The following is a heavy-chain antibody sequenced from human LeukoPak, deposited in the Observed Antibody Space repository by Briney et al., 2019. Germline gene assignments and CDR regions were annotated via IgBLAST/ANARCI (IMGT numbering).Heavy chain of an antibody. CDR1: GGSTSSGGYY. Sequence: SEPLSLTCAVPGGSTSSGGYYWSWIRQHPGKGLEWIGYIYYSGSTHYNPSLKGRVTISVETSKNQFSLKLSSVTAADTAVYYCAMDSSGFGYFDYWGQGALVTVSS. V-gene: IGHV4-31*11. CDR3: AMDSSGFGYFDY. CDR2: IYYSGST. J-gene: IGHJ4*02. D-gene: IGHD3-22*01.